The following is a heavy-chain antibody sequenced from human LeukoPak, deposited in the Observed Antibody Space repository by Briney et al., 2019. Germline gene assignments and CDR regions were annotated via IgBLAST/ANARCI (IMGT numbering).Heavy chain of an antibody. D-gene: IGHD5-18*01. CDR2: IWYGGSNK. V-gene: IGHV3-33*08. J-gene: IGHJ4*02. CDR1: GFTFSSYG. Sequence: GGSLRLSCAASGFTFSSYGMHWVRQAPGKGLEWVAVIWYGGSNKYYADSVKGRFTISRDNSKNTLYLQMNSLRAEDTAVYYCAREYTAMAYDYWGQGNLVTVSS. CDR3: AREYTAMAYDY.